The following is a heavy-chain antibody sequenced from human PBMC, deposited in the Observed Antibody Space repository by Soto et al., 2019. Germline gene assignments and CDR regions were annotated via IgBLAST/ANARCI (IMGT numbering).Heavy chain of an antibody. J-gene: IGHJ5*02. CDR3: AIDAARLAAAERWFDP. V-gene: IGHV4-4*02. CDR2: IYHSGST. Sequence: PSETLSLTCAVSGGSISSSNWWSWVRQPPGKGLEWIGEIYHSGSTNYNPSLKSRVTISVDKSKNQFSLKLSSVTAADTAVYYCAIDAARLAAAERWFDPWGQGTLVTVSS. D-gene: IGHD6-13*01. CDR1: GGSISSSNW.